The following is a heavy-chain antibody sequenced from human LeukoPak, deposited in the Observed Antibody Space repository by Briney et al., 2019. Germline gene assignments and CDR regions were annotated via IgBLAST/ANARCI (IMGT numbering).Heavy chain of an antibody. J-gene: IGHJ4*02. CDR3: ARDRGLR. Sequence: TLSLTCTVSGGSISSSSYYWGWIRQPPGKGLEWIGYIYYSGSTYYNPSLKSRVTISVDTSKNQFSLKLSSVTAADTAVYYCARDRGLRWGQGTLVTVSS. CDR1: GGSISSSSYY. CDR2: IYYSGST. V-gene: IGHV4-31*03. D-gene: IGHD2-15*01.